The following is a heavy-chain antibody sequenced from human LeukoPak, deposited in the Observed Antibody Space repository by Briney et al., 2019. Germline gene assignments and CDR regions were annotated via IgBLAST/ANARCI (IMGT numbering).Heavy chain of an antibody. Sequence: PSETLSLTCTISGGSFSWGGSYWSWIRQPPGKGLEWIGYIFHNGDTYYNSSLKSRVTISVDTSKNQFSLKLSSVTAADTAVYYCARDPGDGGAAVLPDYWGQGTLVTVSS. J-gene: IGHJ4*02. D-gene: IGHD6-13*01. CDR2: IFHNGDT. V-gene: IGHV4-30-2*01. CDR3: ARDPGDGGAAVLPDY. CDR1: GGSFSWGGSY.